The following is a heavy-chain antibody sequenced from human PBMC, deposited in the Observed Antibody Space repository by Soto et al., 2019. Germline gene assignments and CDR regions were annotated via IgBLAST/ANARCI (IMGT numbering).Heavy chain of an antibody. J-gene: IGHJ4*02. CDR2: IYYSGST. CDR3: ARENDYVGY. CDR1: FGSISSCGYY. Sequence: PSEPLSVTCTVSFGSISSCGYYWIWIRQHPGKGLEWIGYIYYSGSTYYNPSLKSRVTISVDTSKSQFSLKLSSVTAADTAVYYCARENDYVGYWGQGTLVTVSS. D-gene: IGHD4-17*01. V-gene: IGHV4-31*03.